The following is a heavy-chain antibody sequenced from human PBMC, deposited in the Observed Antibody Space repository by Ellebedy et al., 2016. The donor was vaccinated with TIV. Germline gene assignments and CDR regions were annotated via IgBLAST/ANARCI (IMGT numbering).Heavy chain of an antibody. CDR3: SSHVGTSMTH. J-gene: IGHJ4*02. CDR1: GFSFSNYW. V-gene: IGHV3-7*01. D-gene: IGHD5-18*01. Sequence: GGSLRLXCDASGFSFSNYWMSWVRQAPGKGLEWVANIKQDGSERHYVGSVKGRFTISRDNAKSSLYLQMNSLRVEDTALYYCSSHVGTSMTHWGQGTLVTVSS. CDR2: IKQDGSER.